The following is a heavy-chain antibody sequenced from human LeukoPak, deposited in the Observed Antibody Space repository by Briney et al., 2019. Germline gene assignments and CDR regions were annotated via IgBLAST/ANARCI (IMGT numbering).Heavy chain of an antibody. J-gene: IGHJ4*02. CDR3: VKDQVRGKSRGY. Sequence: QPGGSRRLSCSASGFTFSSYAMHWFRKAPGKGLEYVSAISSNGGSTYYADSVKGRFTISRDNSKNTLYLQMSSRRAEDTAVYYCVKDQVRGKSRGYWGKGTLVTVSS. D-gene: IGHD3-10*01. CDR1: GFTFSSYA. CDR2: ISSNGGST. V-gene: IGHV3-64D*06.